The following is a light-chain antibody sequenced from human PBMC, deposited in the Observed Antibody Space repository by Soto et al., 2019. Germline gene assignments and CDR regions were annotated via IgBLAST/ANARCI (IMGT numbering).Light chain of an antibody. J-gene: IGKJ4*01. CDR3: QHYNIYPLT. CDR2: KAS. CDR1: QSVSSW. Sequence: DIQMTQSPSTLSASVGDRVTITCRASQSVSSWLAWYQQKPGKAPKLLIYKASSLQSGVPSRFSGSVSGTEFTLTISSLQPDDFATYYCQHYNIYPLTFGGGTKVEIK. V-gene: IGKV1-5*03.